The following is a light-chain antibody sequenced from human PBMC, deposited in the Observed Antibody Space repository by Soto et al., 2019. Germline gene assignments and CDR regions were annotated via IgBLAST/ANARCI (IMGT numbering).Light chain of an antibody. J-gene: IGLJ1*01. CDR2: EVI. CDR3: SSYTSSSTLNV. V-gene: IGLV2-14*01. CDR1: ISDVGGYNY. Sequence: SARSPASAVSGSPGQSISISCTGTISDVGGYNYVSWYQQHPGKAPKLMIYEVINRPSGVSNRFSGSKSGNTASLTISGLQAEDEADYYCSSYTSSSTLNVFGTGTKVTV.